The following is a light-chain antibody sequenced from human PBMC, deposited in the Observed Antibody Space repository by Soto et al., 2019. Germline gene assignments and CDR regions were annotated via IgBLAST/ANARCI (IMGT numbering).Light chain of an antibody. CDR1: SSDVGGYNY. V-gene: IGLV2-14*01. CDR2: EVS. J-gene: IGLJ1*01. CDR3: SSYTSSSTLV. Sequence: QSALTQPDSVSGSPGQSITISCTGTSSDVGGYNYVSWYQQHRGKAPKLMIYEVSNRPSGVSNRFSGSKSGNTASLTISGLQAEDEADYYCSSYTSSSTLVFGTGTKVTVL.